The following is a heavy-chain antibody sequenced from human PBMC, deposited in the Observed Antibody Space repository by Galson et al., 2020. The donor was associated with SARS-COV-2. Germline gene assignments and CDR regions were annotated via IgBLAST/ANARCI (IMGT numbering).Heavy chain of an antibody. Sequence: GESLKISCAASGFTFSSYAMSWVRQAPGKGLEWVSAISGSGGSTYYADSVKGRFTISKDNSKNTLYLQMNSLRAEDTAVYYCAKDLRYFDWLLEVSRFQLGDAFDIWGQGTMVTVSS. D-gene: IGHD3-9*01. V-gene: IGHV3-23*01. CDR1: GFTFSSYA. CDR2: ISGSGGST. CDR3: AKDLRYFDWLLEVSRFQLGDAFDI. J-gene: IGHJ3*02.